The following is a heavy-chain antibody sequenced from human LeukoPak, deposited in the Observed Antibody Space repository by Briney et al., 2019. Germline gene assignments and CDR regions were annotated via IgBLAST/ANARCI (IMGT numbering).Heavy chain of an antibody. CDR1: GGTFSSYA. Sequence: SSVKVSCKVSGGTFSSYAISWVRQAPGQGLEWMGRIIPIFGTANYAQKFHGRVTITTDESTSTAYMELSSLRSEDTAVYYCARDLAGYSSSWYWFDPWGQGTLVTVSS. D-gene: IGHD6-13*01. J-gene: IGHJ5*02. CDR2: IIPIFGTA. CDR3: ARDLAGYSSSWYWFDP. V-gene: IGHV1-69*05.